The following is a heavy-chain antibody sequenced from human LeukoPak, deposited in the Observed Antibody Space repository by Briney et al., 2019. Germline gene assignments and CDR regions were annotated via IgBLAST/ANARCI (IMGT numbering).Heavy chain of an antibody. CDR1: GFTFSSYS. V-gene: IGHV3-48*01. J-gene: IGHJ3*01. CDR3: ARVPTVVVPAAT. D-gene: IGHD2-2*01. Sequence: GSLRLTCAASGFTFSSYSMNWVRQAPGKGLEWVSYISSSSSTIYYADSVKGRFTISRDNAKNSLYLQMNCLRAEDTAVYYCARVPTVVVPAATWGQGTMVTVSS. CDR2: ISSSSSTI.